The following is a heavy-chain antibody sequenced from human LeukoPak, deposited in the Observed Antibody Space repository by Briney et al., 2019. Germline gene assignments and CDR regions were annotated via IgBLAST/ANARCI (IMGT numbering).Heavy chain of an antibody. CDR2: ISSNGCTT. J-gene: IGHJ4*02. Sequence: GGSLRLSCAASGFTLSNYVMHWVREAPGKGVGYVSVISSNGCTTFYANSVKGRFTISRDNSKNTLYLQMGSLRVEDMAVYYCARIAVAGTGRLDYWGQGTLVTVSS. D-gene: IGHD6-19*01. CDR1: GFTLSNYV. V-gene: IGHV3-64*01. CDR3: ARIAVAGTGRLDY.